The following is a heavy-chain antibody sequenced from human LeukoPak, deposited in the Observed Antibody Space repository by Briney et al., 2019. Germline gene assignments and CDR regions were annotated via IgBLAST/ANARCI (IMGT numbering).Heavy chain of an antibody. CDR2: IYHSGST. J-gene: IGHJ4*02. Sequence: SETLSLTCTVSGDSITNSNYYWGWIRQPPGKGLEWIGSIYHSGSTFYNPSLKSRVTISVDTSKNQFSLKLSSVTVADTAVYYCARQEGDRDYYFDYWGQGTLVTVSS. CDR3: ARQEGDRDYYFDY. V-gene: IGHV4-39*01. D-gene: IGHD3-10*01. CDR1: GDSITNSNYY.